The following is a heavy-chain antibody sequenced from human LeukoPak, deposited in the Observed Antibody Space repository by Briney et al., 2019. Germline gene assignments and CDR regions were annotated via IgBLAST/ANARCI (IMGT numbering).Heavy chain of an antibody. CDR3: AKDMTGGYYYYYGMDV. Sequence: GGSLRLSCAASGFTFDDYAMHWVRQAPGKGLEWVSGISWNSGSIGYADSVKGRFTISRDNAKNSLYLQMNSLRAEDTALYYCAKDMTGGYYYYYGMDVWGQGTTVIVSS. D-gene: IGHD2-15*01. CDR1: GFTFDDYA. J-gene: IGHJ6*02. V-gene: IGHV3-9*01. CDR2: ISWNSGSI.